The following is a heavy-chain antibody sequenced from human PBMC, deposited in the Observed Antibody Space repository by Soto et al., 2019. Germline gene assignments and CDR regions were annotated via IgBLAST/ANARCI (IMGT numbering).Heavy chain of an antibody. CDR2: IYSGGST. Sequence: PGGSLRLSCAASGFTFRNYCLHWVRQATGKGLEWVSVIYSGGSTYYADSVKGRFTISRDNSKNTLYLQMNSLRAEDTAVYYCARGVYDSSGYHDAFDIWGQGTMVTV. V-gene: IGHV3-66*01. CDR1: GFTFRNYC. J-gene: IGHJ3*02. D-gene: IGHD3-22*01. CDR3: ARGVYDSSGYHDAFDI.